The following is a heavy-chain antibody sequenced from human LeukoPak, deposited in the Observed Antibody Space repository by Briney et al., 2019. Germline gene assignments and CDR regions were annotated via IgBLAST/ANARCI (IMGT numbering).Heavy chain of an antibody. CDR1: GFTFSNYN. CDR2: ISSSSSSI. V-gene: IGHV3-48*02. D-gene: IGHD1-7*01. Sequence: PGGSLRLSCAASGFTFSNYNMNWVRQAPGKGLEWVSSISSSSSSIYYADSVKGRFTISRDNAKNSLFLQMNSLRDEDTAVFYCARLNGNSGRHCDYWGQGTLVTVSS. J-gene: IGHJ4*02. CDR3: ARLNGNSGRHCDY.